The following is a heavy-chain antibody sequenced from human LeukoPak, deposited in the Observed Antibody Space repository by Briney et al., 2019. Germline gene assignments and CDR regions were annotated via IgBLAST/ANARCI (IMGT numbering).Heavy chain of an antibody. V-gene: IGHV4-59*08. CDR2: IYYSGST. D-gene: IGHD5-12*01. CDR3: GRCKGGWLPGDGMDV. Sequence: SETLSLTCTVSGGSISSYYWSWIRQPPGKGLEWIGYIYYSGSTNYNPSLKSRVTISVDTSKNQFSLKLTSVTAADTAVYYCGRCKGGWLPGDGMDVWGQGTTVTVSS. J-gene: IGHJ6*02. CDR1: GGSISSYY.